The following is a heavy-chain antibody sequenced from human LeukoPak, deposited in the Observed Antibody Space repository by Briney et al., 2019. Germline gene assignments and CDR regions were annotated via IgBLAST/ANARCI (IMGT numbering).Heavy chain of an antibody. D-gene: IGHD6-13*01. CDR2: ISGSGGDT. CDR3: AKDAAGPEY. Sequence: GGSLRLSCVVSGLTFSSYSTSWVRQAPGKGMEWVSGISGSGGDTWYPDSVKRRFTISRDNSKNTLFLQMNSLRVEDAAMYYCAKDAAGPEYWGQGTRVTVSS. V-gene: IGHV3-23*01. J-gene: IGHJ4*02. CDR1: GLTFSSYS.